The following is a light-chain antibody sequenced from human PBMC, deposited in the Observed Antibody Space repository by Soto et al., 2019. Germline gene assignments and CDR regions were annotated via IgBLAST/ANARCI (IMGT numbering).Light chain of an antibody. V-gene: IGKV3-15*01. CDR2: GAF. CDR3: QQYYNWPPWT. CDR1: QSISTD. J-gene: IGKJ1*01. Sequence: EIVMTQSPATLSVSPGERTTLSCRASQSISTDLAWYQQKPGQAPRLLIYGAFTRATGIPTRFSGSGSGTEFTLTLSSLQSEDFAVYYCQQYYNWPPWTFGQGTKVEIK.